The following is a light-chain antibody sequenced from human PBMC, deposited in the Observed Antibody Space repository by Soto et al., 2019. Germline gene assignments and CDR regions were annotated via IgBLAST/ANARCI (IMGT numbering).Light chain of an antibody. CDR2: GAS. CDR1: QSVSSN. Sequence: EIVITQSPATLSVSPGERATLSCRASQSVSSNLAWYQQKPGQAPRLLIYGASTRATGIPARFSGSGSGTEFTLTISSLQSEDFAVYYCHQFGASPTFGGGTKVEFK. J-gene: IGKJ4*01. CDR3: HQFGASPT. V-gene: IGKV3-15*01.